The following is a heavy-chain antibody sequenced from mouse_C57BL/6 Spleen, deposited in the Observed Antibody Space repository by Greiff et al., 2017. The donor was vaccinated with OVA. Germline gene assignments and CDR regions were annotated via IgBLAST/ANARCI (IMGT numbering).Heavy chain of an antibody. J-gene: IGHJ1*03. CDR3: ARGVHYGSSPYWYFDV. Sequence: VQLQQSGPELVKPGASVKIPCKASGYTFTDYNMDWVKQSHGKSLEWIGDINPNNGGTIYNQKFKGKATLTVDKSSSTAYMELRSLTSEDTAVYYCARGVHYGSSPYWYFDVWGTGTTVTVSS. CDR2: INPNNGGT. CDR1: GYTFTDYN. D-gene: IGHD1-1*01. V-gene: IGHV1-18*01.